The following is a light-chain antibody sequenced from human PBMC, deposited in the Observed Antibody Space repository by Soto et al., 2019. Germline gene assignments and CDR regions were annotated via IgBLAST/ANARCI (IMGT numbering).Light chain of an antibody. CDR3: QQYDNSPLT. CDR2: GAS. V-gene: IGKV3-20*01. J-gene: IGKJ4*01. CDR1: QSVSSSY. Sequence: EIVLTQSPGTLSLSPGERATLSCRASQSVSSSYLAWYRQKPGQAPRLLIYGASSRATGIPDRFSGSGSGTDFTLTISRLEPEDFAVYYCQQYDNSPLTFGGGTKVDIK.